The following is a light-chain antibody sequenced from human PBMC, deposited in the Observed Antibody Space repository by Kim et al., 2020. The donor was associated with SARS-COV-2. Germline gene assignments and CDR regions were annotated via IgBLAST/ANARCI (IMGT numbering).Light chain of an antibody. CDR2: DAS. Sequence: SASLGDRVTITCRAVQGISSFLAWFQQKPGKVPKRLIYDASTLQSGVPSRFSGSGSGTEFTLTITSLQPEDFATYFCLQHKTFPYTFGQGTKLEI. J-gene: IGKJ2*01. CDR1: QGISSF. CDR3: LQHKTFPYT. V-gene: IGKV1-17*03.